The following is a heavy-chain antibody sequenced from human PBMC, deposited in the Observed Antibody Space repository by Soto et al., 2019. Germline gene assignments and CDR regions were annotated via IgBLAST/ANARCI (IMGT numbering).Heavy chain of an antibody. CDR3: ARKGYCSGGSCYSSGLNAFDI. CDR1: GYTFTSYG. J-gene: IGHJ3*02. D-gene: IGHD2-15*01. CDR2: ISAYNGNT. V-gene: IGHV1-18*01. Sequence: ASVKVSCKASGYTFTSYGISWVRQAPGQGLEWMGWISAYNGNTNYAQKLQGRVTRTTDTSTSTAYMELRSLRSDDTAVYYCARKGYCSGGSCYSSGLNAFDIWGQGTMVTVSS.